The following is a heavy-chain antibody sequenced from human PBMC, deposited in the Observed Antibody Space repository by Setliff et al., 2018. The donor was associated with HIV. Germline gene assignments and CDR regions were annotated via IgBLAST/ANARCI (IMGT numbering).Heavy chain of an antibody. CDR1: GGSFSGYY. CDR2: INHSGST. Sequence: SETLSLTCAVYGGSFSGYYWGWIRQPPGKGLEWIGEINHSGSTNYNPSLKSRVTISLDTSKNQFSLKLSSATAADTAIYYCARALYCSSASRAKRDWLDPWGQGTLVTVSS. D-gene: IGHD2-2*01. V-gene: IGHV4-34*01. J-gene: IGHJ5*02. CDR3: ARALYCSSASRAKRDWLDP.